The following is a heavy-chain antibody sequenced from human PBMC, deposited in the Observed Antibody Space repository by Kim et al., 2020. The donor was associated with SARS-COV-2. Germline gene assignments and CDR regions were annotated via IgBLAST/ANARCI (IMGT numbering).Heavy chain of an antibody. CDR2: ISGSGGST. J-gene: IGHJ5*02. V-gene: IGHV3-23*01. D-gene: IGHD6-13*01. Sequence: GGSLRLSCAASGFTFSNYAMSWVRQAPGKGLEWVSDISGSGGSTYYADSVKGPFTISRDSSKNTLYLQMNSLRVEDTAVYYCAKGGRGSSWYDWFDPWGQGTLVTVSS. CDR3: AKGGRGSSWYDWFDP. CDR1: GFTFSNYA.